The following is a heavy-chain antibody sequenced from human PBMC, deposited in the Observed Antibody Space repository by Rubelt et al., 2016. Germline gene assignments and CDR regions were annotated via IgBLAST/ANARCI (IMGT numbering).Heavy chain of an antibody. D-gene: IGHD6-13*01. CDR3: ARGPTIAATYYWYFDL. J-gene: IGHJ2*01. Sequence: NYNPSLKSRVTISVDTSKNQFSLKLSSVTAADTAVYYCARGPTIAATYYWYFDLWGRGTLVTVSS. V-gene: IGHV4-61*02.